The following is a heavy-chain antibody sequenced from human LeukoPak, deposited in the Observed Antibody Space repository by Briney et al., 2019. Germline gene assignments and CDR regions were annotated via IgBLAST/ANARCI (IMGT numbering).Heavy chain of an antibody. CDR2: LSSSGGST. D-gene: IGHD3-10*01. CDR1: GFTFSSYA. J-gene: IGHJ4*02. Sequence: GGSLRLSCAASGFTFSSYAMSWVRQAPGRGLEWLSALSSSGGSTYYADSVKGRFTISRDNSENTLYLQMNSLRAEDTAVYYCAKDRDYYGSGTYRDSIDYWGQGTLVTVSS. V-gene: IGHV3-23*01. CDR3: AKDRDYYGSGTYRDSIDY.